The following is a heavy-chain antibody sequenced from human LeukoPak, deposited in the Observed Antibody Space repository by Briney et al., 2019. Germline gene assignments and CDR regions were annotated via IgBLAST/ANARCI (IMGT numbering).Heavy chain of an antibody. CDR1: GFTFSNYG. J-gene: IGHJ4*02. V-gene: IGHV3-7*03. Sequence: GGSLRLSCAASGFTFSNYGMHWVRQAPGKGLEWVASIKQDGSEKYYVDSVKGRFTISRDNAKNSLYLQMNSLRAEDTAVYYCTPSLYDILTGSDYWGQGTLVTVSS. CDR2: IKQDGSEK. CDR3: TPSLYDILTGSDY. D-gene: IGHD3-9*01.